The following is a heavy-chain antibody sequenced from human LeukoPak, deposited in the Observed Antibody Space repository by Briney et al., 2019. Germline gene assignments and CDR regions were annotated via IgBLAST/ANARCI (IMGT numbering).Heavy chain of an antibody. Sequence: GASVKVSCKVSGYTLTELSMHWVRQAPGKGLEWMGGFDPEDGETIYAQKFQGRVTKTEDTSTDTAYMELSSLRSEDTAVYYCATDRYYYDSSGYYHNYFDYWGQGTLVTVSS. CDR2: FDPEDGET. CDR1: GYTLTELS. J-gene: IGHJ4*02. D-gene: IGHD3-22*01. CDR3: ATDRYYYDSSGYYHNYFDY. V-gene: IGHV1-24*01.